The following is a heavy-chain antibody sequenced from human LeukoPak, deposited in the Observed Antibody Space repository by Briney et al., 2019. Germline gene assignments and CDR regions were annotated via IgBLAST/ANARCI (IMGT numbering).Heavy chain of an antibody. V-gene: IGHV3-73*01. CDR3: TRHNRYSGVFDY. CDR2: IRSKANNYAT. D-gene: IGHD3-10*01. Sequence: PGGSLTLSCAASGFTFSGSAMHWVRQASGKGLEWVGRIRSKANNYATAYAASVKGRFTISRDDSKNTAYLQMNSLKTEDTAVYYCTRHNRYSGVFDYWGQGTLVSVSS. J-gene: IGHJ4*02. CDR1: GFTFSGSA.